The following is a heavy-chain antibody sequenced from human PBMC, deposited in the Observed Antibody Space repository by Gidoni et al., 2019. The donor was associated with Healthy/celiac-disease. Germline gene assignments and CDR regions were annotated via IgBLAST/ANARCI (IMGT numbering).Heavy chain of an antibody. CDR2: ISYDGSNK. V-gene: IGHV3-30*18. CDR3: ANSQEEWLGAYYYGMDV. D-gene: IGHD3-3*01. CDR1: GFPFSRYR. J-gene: IGHJ6*02. Sequence: QVQLVESGGGVVQPGRSLRLSCAASGFPFSRYRMHWVRQAPGKGLEWVAVISYDGSNKYYADSVKGRFTISRDNSKNTLYLQMNSLRAEDTAVYYCANSQEEWLGAYYYGMDVWGQGTTVTVSS.